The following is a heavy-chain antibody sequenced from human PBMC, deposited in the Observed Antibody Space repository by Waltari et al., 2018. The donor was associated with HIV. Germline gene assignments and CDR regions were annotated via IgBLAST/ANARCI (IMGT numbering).Heavy chain of an antibody. CDR3: ARGTTVTTLYDYYMDG. CDR2: IHHSGST. V-gene: IGHV4-4*02. CDR1: RGSISSSYW. D-gene: IGHD4-17*01. J-gene: IGHJ6*03. Sequence: QVQLQESGPGLEKPSGTLSLTCAVSRGSISSSYWWIWVRQPPGKGLAWIGEIHHSGSTTYNPSLKSRVIISVDKSKTQFSRKVNSVTAADTAVYSCARGTTVTTLYDYYMDGWGKGTTVIVSS.